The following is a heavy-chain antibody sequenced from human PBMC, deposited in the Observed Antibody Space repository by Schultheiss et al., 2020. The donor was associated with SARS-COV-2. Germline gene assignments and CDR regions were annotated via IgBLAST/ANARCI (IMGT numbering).Heavy chain of an antibody. Sequence: GESLKISCKASGYTFTSYWIGWVRQMPGKGLEWMGIIYPGDSDTRYSPSFQGQVTISADKSINTANLQRSSLKASDTAMYYCARSYVGSGWIYDYWGQGTLVTVSS. D-gene: IGHD6-19*01. V-gene: IGHV5-51*01. CDR1: GYTFTSYW. CDR2: IYPGDSDT. CDR3: ARSYVGSGWIYDY. J-gene: IGHJ4*02.